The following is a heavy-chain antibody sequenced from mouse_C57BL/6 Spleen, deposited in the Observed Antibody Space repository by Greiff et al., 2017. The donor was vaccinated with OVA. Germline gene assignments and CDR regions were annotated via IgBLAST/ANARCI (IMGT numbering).Heavy chain of an antibody. D-gene: IGHD2-3*01. CDR2: ISYDGSN. J-gene: IGHJ2*01. CDR1: GYSITSGYY. Sequence: EVQLVESGPGLVKPSQSLSLTCSVTGYSITSGYYWNWIRQFPGNKLEWMGYISYDGSNNYNPSLKNRISITRDTSKNQFFLKLNSVTTEDTATYYCAGLLFYFDYWGQGTTLTVSS. V-gene: IGHV3-6*01. CDR3: AGLLFYFDY.